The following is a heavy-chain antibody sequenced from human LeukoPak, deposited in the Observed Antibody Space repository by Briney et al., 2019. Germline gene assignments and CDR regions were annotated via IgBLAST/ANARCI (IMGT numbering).Heavy chain of an antibody. CDR2: IYPGDSDT. J-gene: IGHJ5*02. V-gene: IGHV5-51*01. CDR1: GYSFTSYW. Sequence: RGESLKIPCKGSGYSFTSYWIGWVRQMPGKGLEWMGIIYPGDSDTRYSPSFQGQVTISADKSISTAYLQWSSLKASDTAMYYCARAYLYYYGSGMNWFDPWGQGTLVTVSS. D-gene: IGHD3-10*01. CDR3: ARAYLYYYGSGMNWFDP.